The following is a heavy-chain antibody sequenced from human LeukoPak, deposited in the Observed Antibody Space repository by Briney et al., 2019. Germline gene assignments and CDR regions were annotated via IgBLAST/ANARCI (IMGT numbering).Heavy chain of an antibody. CDR3: ATRSGDFWSGFEN. CDR1: GYSLSDLN. CDR2: FDPEQATT. D-gene: IGHD3-3*01. V-gene: IGHV1-24*01. Sequence: ASVKVSCKVSGYSLSDLNIQWVRPAPGKGLECMGGFDPEQATTIYAQNFQGRLTMTEEISTDTVYMELSSLTSEDTAVYYCATRSGDFWSGFENWGQGTLVTVSS. J-gene: IGHJ4*02.